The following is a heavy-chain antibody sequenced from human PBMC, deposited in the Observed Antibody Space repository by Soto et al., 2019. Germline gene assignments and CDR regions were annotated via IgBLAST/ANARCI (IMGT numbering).Heavy chain of an antibody. Sequence: SVKVSCKASGGTISNYAISWVRQAPGQGLEWMGGIIPIFGTANYAQKFQGRVTITADESTSTAYMELSSLRSEDTAVYYCARDKDTAMTRYSTYYYGIDVWGQGTTVTVSS. CDR3: ARDKDTAMTRYSTYYYGIDV. D-gene: IGHD5-18*01. J-gene: IGHJ6*02. CDR2: IIPIFGTA. CDR1: GGTISNYA. V-gene: IGHV1-69*13.